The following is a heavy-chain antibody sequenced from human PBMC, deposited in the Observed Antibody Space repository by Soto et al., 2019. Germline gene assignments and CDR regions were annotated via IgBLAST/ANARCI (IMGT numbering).Heavy chain of an antibody. J-gene: IGHJ4*02. CDR3: ARGYCSSTSCQYYFDF. CDR1: GYTFTGYA. V-gene: IGHV1-3*01. Sequence: ASVKVSCKASGYTFTGYAIHWVRQAPGQRHEWMGWINGDNGDTKYSQKFQGRVTITRDTSASTAYMELTSLGSEDTAVYHCARGYCSSTSCQYYFDFWGQGTLVTVSS. CDR2: INGDNGDT. D-gene: IGHD2-2*01.